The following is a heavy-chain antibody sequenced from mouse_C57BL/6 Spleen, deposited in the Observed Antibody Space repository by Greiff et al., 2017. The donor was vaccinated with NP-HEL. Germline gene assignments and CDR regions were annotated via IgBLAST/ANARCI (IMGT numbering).Heavy chain of an antibody. V-gene: IGHV1-81*01. CDR2: IYPRSGNT. J-gene: IGHJ3*01. D-gene: IGHD1-1*01. CDR3: ARGITTVVATRAY. CDR1: GYTFTSYG. Sequence: QVQLQQSGAELARPGASVKLSCKASGYTFTSYGISWVKQRTGQGLEWIGEIYPRSGNTYYNEKFKGRATLTADNSSSTEYMELRNLTSEDSAVYFCARGITTVVATRAYWGQGTLVTVSA.